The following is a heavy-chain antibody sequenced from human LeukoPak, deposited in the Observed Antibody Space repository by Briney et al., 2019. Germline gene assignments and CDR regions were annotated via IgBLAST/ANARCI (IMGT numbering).Heavy chain of an antibody. CDR2: LSGSGEII. V-gene: IGHV3-11*01. Sequence: GGSLRLSCAASGFTFSDYYMSWIRQAPGKGLEWVSFLSGSGEIIYYADSVKGRFTISRDNAKNSLYLQMNSLRAEDTAVYHCARAGQNNWFDPWGQGTLVTVSS. CDR3: ARAGQNNWFDP. J-gene: IGHJ5*02. CDR1: GFTFSDYY.